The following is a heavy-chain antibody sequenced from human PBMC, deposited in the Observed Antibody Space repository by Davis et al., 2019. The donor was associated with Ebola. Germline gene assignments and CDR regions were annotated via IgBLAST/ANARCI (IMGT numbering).Heavy chain of an antibody. CDR1: GFSLRTSGVG. CDR3: AHGPPGDYPAEYFQD. CDR2: IFWDDDK. Sequence: SGSTLVKPTQTLTLTCTFSGFSLRTSGVGVGWLRQPPGKALEWLALIFWDDDKRYSPSLKSRLSITKDTSKNQVVLTMTNMDPADTGTYFCAHGPPGDYPAEYFQDWGQGTLVTVSS. D-gene: IGHD4-17*01. V-gene: IGHV2-5*02. J-gene: IGHJ1*01.